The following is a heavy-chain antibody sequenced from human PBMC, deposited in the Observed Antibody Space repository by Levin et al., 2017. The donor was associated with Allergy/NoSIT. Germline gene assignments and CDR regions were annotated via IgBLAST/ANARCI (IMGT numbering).Heavy chain of an antibody. J-gene: IGHJ6*02. CDR1: GYSFTTYW. D-gene: IGHD3-10*01. Sequence: GGSLRLSCKGSGYSFTTYWIAWVRQMPGKGLEWMGIIYPADSDTRYSPSFQGQVTMSADKSISTAYLQWSSLKASDTAMYYCAKAGGYYNSGNNYKWSGNYYDYGLDGWGQGTTVTVSS. CDR3: AKAGGYYNSGNNYKWSGNYYDYGLDG. V-gene: IGHV5-51*01. CDR2: IYPADSDT.